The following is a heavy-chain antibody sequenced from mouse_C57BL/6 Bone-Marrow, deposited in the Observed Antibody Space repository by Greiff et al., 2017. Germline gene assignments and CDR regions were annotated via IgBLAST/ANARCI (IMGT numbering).Heavy chain of an antibody. V-gene: IGHV1-22*01. J-gene: IGHJ2*01. Sequence: EVQLQQSGPELVKPGASVKMSCKASGYTFTDYNMHWVKQSHGKSLEWIGYINPNNGGTSYNQKFKGKATLTVNKSTSTAYMELRSLTSEDSAVYSWARGGDYGYSYYFDYWCQGPTLTVSS. CDR3: ARGGDYGYSYYFDY. CDR1: GYTFTDYN. CDR2: INPNNGGT. D-gene: IGHD2-2*01.